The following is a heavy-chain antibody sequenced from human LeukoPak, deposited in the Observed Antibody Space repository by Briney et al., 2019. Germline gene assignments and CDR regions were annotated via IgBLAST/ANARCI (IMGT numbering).Heavy chain of an antibody. J-gene: IGHJ4*02. D-gene: IGHD3-22*01. CDR1: GFTFSSYA. Sequence: GGSLRVSCAGSGFTFSSYAMNWVRQAPGEGLEWVSAISGGGSTTYYADSVKGRFTISRDNSKNTLYLQMDRLRAEDTAVYYCAKDRLGYYRPIDCWGQGTLVTVSS. CDR3: AKDRLGYYRPIDC. CDR2: ISGGGSTT. V-gene: IGHV3-23*01.